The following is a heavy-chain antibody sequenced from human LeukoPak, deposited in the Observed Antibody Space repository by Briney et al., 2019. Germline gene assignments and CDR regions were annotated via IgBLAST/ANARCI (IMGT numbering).Heavy chain of an antibody. CDR3: ARDLRDYGGNPNYWYFDL. V-gene: IGHV3-53*01. J-gene: IGHJ2*01. CDR1: GFTFSVYA. CDR2: IYSGGST. Sequence: GGSLRLSCAASGFTFSVYAMTWVRQAPGKGLEWVSVIYSGGSTYYADSVKGRFTISRDNSKNTLYLQMNSLRAEDTAVYYCARDLRDYGGNPNYWYFDLWGRGTLVTVSS. D-gene: IGHD4-23*01.